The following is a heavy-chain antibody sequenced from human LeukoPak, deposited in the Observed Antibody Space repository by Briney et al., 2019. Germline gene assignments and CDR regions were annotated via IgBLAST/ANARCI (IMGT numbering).Heavy chain of an antibody. J-gene: IGHJ4*02. CDR3: ARLEGVDY. CDR1: GYSISSGYY. CDR2: IYHSGNT. Sequence: SETLSLTCAVSGYSISSGYYWGWIRQPPGKGLEWIGSIYHSGNTYYNPSLKSRVTISVDTSKNQFSLKLSSVTAADTAVYYCARLEGVDYWGQGTLVTVSS. V-gene: IGHV4-38-2*01. D-gene: IGHD3-10*01.